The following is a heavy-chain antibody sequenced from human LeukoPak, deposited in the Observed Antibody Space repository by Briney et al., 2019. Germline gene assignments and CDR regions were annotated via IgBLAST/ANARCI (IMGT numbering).Heavy chain of an antibody. V-gene: IGHV4-39*01. D-gene: IGHD3-3*01. CDR3: ARHPRVVTTAYGAFDV. CDR1: GGSISNSSYF. CDR2: TYYSGNT. J-gene: IGHJ3*01. Sequence: PSETLSLTCTVSGGSISNSSYFWGWIRQPPGKGLEWIGSTYYSGNTYYNPSLKTRVTISVDTSKNQFSLRLTSVTAADTAVYYYARHPRVVTTAYGAFDVWGQGTMVTVSS.